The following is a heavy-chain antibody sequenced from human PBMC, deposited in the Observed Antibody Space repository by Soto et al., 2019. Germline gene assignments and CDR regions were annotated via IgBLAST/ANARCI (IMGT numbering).Heavy chain of an antibody. J-gene: IGHJ6*02. CDR1: GFTFSSYA. D-gene: IGHD6-13*01. CDR2: ISGSGGST. CDR3: AKDLKSAERIAAAGTSHYYYCMDV. Sequence: GGSLRLSCAASGFTFSSYAMSWVRQAPGKGLEWVSAISGSGGSTYYADSVKGRFTISRDNSKNTLYLQMNSLRAEDTAVYYCAKDLKSAERIAAAGTSHYYYCMDVWGQGTTVTVSS. V-gene: IGHV3-23*01.